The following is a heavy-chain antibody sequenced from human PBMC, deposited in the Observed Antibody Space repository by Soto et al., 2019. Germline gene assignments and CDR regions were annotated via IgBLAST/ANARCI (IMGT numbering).Heavy chain of an antibody. CDR1: GYTLTELS. V-gene: IGHV1-24*01. D-gene: IGHD2-21*02. Sequence: ASVKVSCKVSGYTLTELSMHWVRQAPGKGLEWMGGFDPEDGETIYAQKFQGRVTMTEDTSTDTAYMELSSLRSEDTAVYYCATDIVVVTANTRGRLFDYWGQGTLVTVSS. CDR2: FDPEDGET. CDR3: ATDIVVVTANTRGRLFDY. J-gene: IGHJ4*02.